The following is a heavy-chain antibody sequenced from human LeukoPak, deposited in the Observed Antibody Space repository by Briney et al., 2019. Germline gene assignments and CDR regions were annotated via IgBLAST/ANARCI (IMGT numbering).Heavy chain of an antibody. J-gene: IGHJ4*02. V-gene: IGHV3-48*03. CDR3: AREGGEYYYFDY. D-gene: IGHD3-10*01. Sequence: GGSLRLSCAASGFTFSSYEMNWVRQAPGKGLEWVSYISSSGSTIYYADSVKGRFTISRDNAKNSLYLQMNSLRAEDTAVYYCAREGGEYYYFDYWGQGTLVTVSS. CDR2: ISSSGSTI. CDR1: GFTFSSYE.